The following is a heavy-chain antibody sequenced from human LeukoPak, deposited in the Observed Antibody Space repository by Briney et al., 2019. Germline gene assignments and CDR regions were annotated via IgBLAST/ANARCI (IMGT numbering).Heavy chain of an antibody. CDR2: IKQDGSEK. CDR3: ARPPGGYSGSRLVVLDI. CDR1: GFTFSNYW. V-gene: IGHV3-7*01. Sequence: HPGGSLRLSCAASGFTFSNYWMSWVRQAPGKGLEWVANIKQDGSEKYYVDSVKGRFTISRDNAKNSLYLQMNSLRAEDTAVYYWARPPGGYSGSRLVVLDIGGQGTMVTVFS. J-gene: IGHJ3*02. D-gene: IGHD1-26*01.